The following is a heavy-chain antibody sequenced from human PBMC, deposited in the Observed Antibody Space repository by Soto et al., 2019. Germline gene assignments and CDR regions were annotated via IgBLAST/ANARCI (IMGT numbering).Heavy chain of an antibody. CDR1: GGSISSSSYY. J-gene: IGHJ4*02. D-gene: IGHD3-10*01. Sequence: QLQLQESGPGLVKPSETLSLACTVSGGSISSSSYYWGWIRQPPGKGLEWIGSIYYSGSTYYNPSLKGRVHLSVGPAKNPFPLKLSSVAAGETAVYYCASISNYYGSGSPRYFFDYWGQGTLVTVSS. CDR2: IYYSGST. CDR3: ASISNYYGSGSPRYFFDY. V-gene: IGHV4-39*01.